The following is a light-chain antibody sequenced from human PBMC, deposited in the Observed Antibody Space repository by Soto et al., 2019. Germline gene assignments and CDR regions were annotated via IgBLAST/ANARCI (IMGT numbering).Light chain of an antibody. V-gene: IGKV3-20*01. CDR1: QSVSSTY. CDR3: QQYGGSPFT. J-gene: IGKJ3*01. CDR2: GAS. Sequence: EIVFTQSPGTLSLSPGERATLSCRASQSVSSTYLAWYQQTPGQAPRLLIYGASSRAAGIPDRFSGSGSGTDFTLTITRLEPEDFAVYYCQQYGGSPFTFGPGTKVDIK.